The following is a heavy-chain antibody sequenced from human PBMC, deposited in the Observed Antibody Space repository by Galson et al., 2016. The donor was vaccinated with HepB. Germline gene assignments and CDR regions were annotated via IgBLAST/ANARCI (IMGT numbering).Heavy chain of an antibody. V-gene: IGHV3-74*03. CDR1: GFDFSNYV. J-gene: IGHJ4*02. CDR2: LPTDEYPP. CDR3: TRDLNFLLFDY. D-gene: IGHD3-10*01. Sequence: LRLSCAAAGFDFSNYVMHWVRQAPGKGLEWVSRLPTDEYPPTYADSVRGRFITSRDNAKNPLYLQMNSLRVVDTAVYYGTRDLNFLLFDYWGQGALVTVSS.